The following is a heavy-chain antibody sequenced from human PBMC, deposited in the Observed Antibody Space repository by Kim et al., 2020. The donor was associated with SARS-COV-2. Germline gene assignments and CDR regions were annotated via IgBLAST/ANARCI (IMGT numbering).Heavy chain of an antibody. D-gene: IGHD2-15*01. Sequence: NYTPTLTGRFTLSVDTSKNQFSLKLSSVTAADPAVYYCGRARIVGYHFDYWGQGTLVPVSS. CDR3: GRARIVGYHFDY. J-gene: IGHJ4*02. V-gene: IGHV4-34*13.